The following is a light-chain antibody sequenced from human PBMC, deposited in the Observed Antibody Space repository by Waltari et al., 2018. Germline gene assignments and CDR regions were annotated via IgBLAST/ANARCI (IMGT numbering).Light chain of an antibody. Sequence: EIVMTQSPATLSVSPGERATLSCRASQSVSSNLAWYQQKPGQAPRRLIYGASTRATGIPARFSGSGSGTEFTLTISSLQSEDFAVYYCQQYNNWPRTFGPGTKVDIK. CDR1: QSVSSN. J-gene: IGKJ3*01. CDR2: GAS. V-gene: IGKV3-15*01. CDR3: QQYNNWPRT.